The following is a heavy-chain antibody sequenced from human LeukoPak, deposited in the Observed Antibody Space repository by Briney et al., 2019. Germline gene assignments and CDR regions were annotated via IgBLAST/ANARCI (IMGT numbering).Heavy chain of an antibody. CDR1: GYTFTSYA. CDR3: ARVGQWLETHDAFDI. V-gene: IGHV7-4-1*02. J-gene: IGHJ3*02. Sequence: ASVKVSCTASGYTFTSYAMNWVRQAPGQGLEWMGWINTNTGNPTYAQGLTGRFVFSLDTSVSTAYLQISSLKAEDTAVYYCARVGQWLETHDAFDIWGQGTMVTVSS. CDR2: INTNTGNP. D-gene: IGHD6-19*01.